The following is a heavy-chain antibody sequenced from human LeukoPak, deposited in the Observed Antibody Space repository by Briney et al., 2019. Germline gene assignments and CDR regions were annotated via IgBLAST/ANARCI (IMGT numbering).Heavy chain of an antibody. Sequence: SETLSLTCAVYGGSFSGYYWSWIRQPPGKGLEWIGEINHSGSTNYNPSLKSRVTISVDTSKNQFSLKLSSVTAADTAVHYCATTYYYDSSGDVYFQHWGQGTLVTVSS. CDR3: ATTYYYDSSGDVYFQH. J-gene: IGHJ1*01. D-gene: IGHD3-22*01. CDR2: INHSGST. CDR1: GGSFSGYY. V-gene: IGHV4-34*01.